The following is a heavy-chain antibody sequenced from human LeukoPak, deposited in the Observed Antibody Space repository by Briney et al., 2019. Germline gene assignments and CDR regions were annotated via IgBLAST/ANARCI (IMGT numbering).Heavy chain of an antibody. CDR1: GFTFSSYA. Sequence: GGSLRLSCAASGFTFSSYAMHWVRQAPGKGLEWVAFIRYDGSNKYYADSVKGRFTISRDNSKNTLYLQMNSLRAEDTAVYYCAKSSHPDSGFSVVEPCDYWGQGTLVTVSS. D-gene: IGHD3-10*01. CDR2: IRYDGSNK. J-gene: IGHJ4*02. V-gene: IGHV3-30*02. CDR3: AKSSHPDSGFSVVEPCDY.